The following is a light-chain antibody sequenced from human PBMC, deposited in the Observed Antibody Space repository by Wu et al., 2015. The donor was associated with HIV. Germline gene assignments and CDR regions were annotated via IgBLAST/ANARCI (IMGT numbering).Light chain of an antibody. J-gene: IGKJ4*01. V-gene: IGKV1-5*03. CDR3: QNYNSYLLT. CDR2: RAS. CDR1: QSISDW. Sequence: DIQLTQSPSFLSASVGDRVTISCRASQSISDWLAWYVQKPGRTPRLLIYRASNLNTGSHQGSAAVDLGQDSLSPSAACSLMIFATYYCQNYNSYLLTFGGGTKVEMK.